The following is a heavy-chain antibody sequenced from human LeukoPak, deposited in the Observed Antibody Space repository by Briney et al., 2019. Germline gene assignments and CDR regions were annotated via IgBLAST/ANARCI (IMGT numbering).Heavy chain of an antibody. J-gene: IGHJ4*02. CDR2: ISRSGNTR. Sequence: GGSLRLSCAASGFTFSSYEMNWVRQAPGRGLEWVSYISRSGNTRTYADSVKGRFTISRGNAQNSLYLEMNSLRADDTAVYYCAREIVSAVAGNFDYWGQGPLVTVSS. CDR1: GFTFSSYE. D-gene: IGHD6-19*01. V-gene: IGHV3-48*03. CDR3: AREIVSAVAGNFDY.